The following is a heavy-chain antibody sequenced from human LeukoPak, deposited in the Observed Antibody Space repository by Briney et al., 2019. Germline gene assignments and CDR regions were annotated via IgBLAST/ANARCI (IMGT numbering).Heavy chain of an antibody. CDR1: GFTFSSYA. Sequence: GGSLRLSCAASGFTFSSYAMSWVRQAPRKGLEWVSAISGSGGSTYYADSVKGRFTISRDNSKNTLYLQMNSLRAEDTAVYYCAKPGIATIFGVVNNPLDYWGQGTLVTVSS. CDR3: AKPGIATIFGVVNNPLDY. CDR2: ISGSGGST. J-gene: IGHJ4*02. V-gene: IGHV3-23*01. D-gene: IGHD3-3*01.